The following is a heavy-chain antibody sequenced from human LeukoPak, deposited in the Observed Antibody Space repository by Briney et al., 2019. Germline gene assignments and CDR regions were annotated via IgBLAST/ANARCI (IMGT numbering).Heavy chain of an antibody. D-gene: IGHD1-7*01. V-gene: IGHV3-11*04. CDR1: EFTFSDYY. Sequence: GGSLRLSCAASEFTFSDYYMSWIRQAPGKGLEWVSYISSSGSTIYYADSVKGRFTISRDNAKNSLYLQMNSLRAEDTAVYYCARVMELDKFFDYWGQGTLVTVSS. CDR2: ISSSGSTI. CDR3: ARVMELDKFFDY. J-gene: IGHJ4*02.